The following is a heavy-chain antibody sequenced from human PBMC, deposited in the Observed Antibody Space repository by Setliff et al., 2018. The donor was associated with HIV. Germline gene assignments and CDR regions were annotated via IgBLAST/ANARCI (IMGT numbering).Heavy chain of an antibody. CDR2: IKSRTDGGTT. Sequence: PGGSLRLSCAASGFTFHNVWMHWVRQAPGKGLEWVGRIKSRTDGGTTDYSAPVKGRFTISRDDSKNTLYLVMNGLKTKDTALYYCTTEKRGSGAYNFDHWGQGTLVTVSS. CDR3: TTEKRGSGAYNFDH. V-gene: IGHV3-15*01. D-gene: IGHD5-12*01. CDR1: GFTFHNVW. J-gene: IGHJ4*02.